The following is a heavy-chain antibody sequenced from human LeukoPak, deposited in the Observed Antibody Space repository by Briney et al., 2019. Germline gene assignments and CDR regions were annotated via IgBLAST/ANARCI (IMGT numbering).Heavy chain of an antibody. J-gene: IGHJ4*02. D-gene: IGHD3-22*01. CDR1: GFTFSNYG. CDR2: ISGSGGST. V-gene: IGHV3-23*01. CDR3: AKYVGLRRNYHDSSGPPTYFDY. Sequence: PGGSLRLSCAASGFTFSNYGMHWVRQAPGKGLEWVSAISGSGGSTDYADSVKGRFTISRDNSKNTLNLQMNSLRAEDTAVYYCAKYVGLRRNYHDSSGPPTYFDYWGQGTLVTVSS.